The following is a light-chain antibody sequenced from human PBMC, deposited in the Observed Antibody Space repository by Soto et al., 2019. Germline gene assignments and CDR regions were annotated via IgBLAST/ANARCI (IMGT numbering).Light chain of an antibody. J-gene: IGKJ4*01. CDR2: GTS. CDR3: QQAGRSPLT. Sequence: EIVLTQSPGTLSLSPGERATLSCRASQSVSSSYLAWYQQKPGQAPRLLIYGTSSRATGIPDRFSGSGSGTDFTLTISRLEPADFAVYYCQQAGRSPLTFGGGTKVEIK. V-gene: IGKV3-20*01. CDR1: QSVSSSY.